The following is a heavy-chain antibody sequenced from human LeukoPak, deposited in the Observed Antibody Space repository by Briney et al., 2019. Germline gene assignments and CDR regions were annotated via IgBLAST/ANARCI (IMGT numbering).Heavy chain of an antibody. CDR3: VRDAQKYYDFWSGPYAFDI. D-gene: IGHD3-3*01. Sequence: GRSLRLSCAASGFIFSNDAMHWVRQAPGKGLEWVAFIWFDGSNKHYADSVKGRFTISRDNSEDTLYLQMNSLRAEDTAVYYCVRDAQKYYDFWSGPYAFDIWGQGTMVTVSS. CDR2: IWFDGSNK. CDR1: GFIFSNDA. J-gene: IGHJ3*02. V-gene: IGHV3-33*01.